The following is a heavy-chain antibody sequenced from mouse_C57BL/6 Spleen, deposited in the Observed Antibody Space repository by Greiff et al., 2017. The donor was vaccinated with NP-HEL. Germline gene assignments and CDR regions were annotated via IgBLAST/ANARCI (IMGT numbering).Heavy chain of an antibody. CDR2: IWTGGGT. D-gene: IGHD3-2*02. CDR1: GFSLTSYA. CDR3: ARNNPLQLRPSYDAKGD. J-gene: IGHJ4*01. Sequence: VKLVESGPGLVAPSQSLSITCTVSGFSLTSYAISWVRQPPGKGLEWLGVIWTGGGTTYNSALQCGMSISKDNTKSQAFLKMNSLQTDDTAMYYCARNNPLQLRPSYDAKGDWGQGTTVTVSS. V-gene: IGHV2-9-1*01.